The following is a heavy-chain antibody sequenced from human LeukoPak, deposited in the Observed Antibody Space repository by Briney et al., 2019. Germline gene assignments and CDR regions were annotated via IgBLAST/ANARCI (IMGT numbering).Heavy chain of an antibody. D-gene: IGHD2-2*01. Sequence: ASVKVSXKASGGTFSSYAISWVRRAPGQGLEWMGGIIPIFGTANYAQRFQGRVTITADESTSTAYMELSSLRSEDTAVYYCARDEGCSSTSCRYNWFDPWGQGTLVTVSS. CDR2: IIPIFGTA. CDR3: ARDEGCSSTSCRYNWFDP. CDR1: GGTFSSYA. J-gene: IGHJ5*02. V-gene: IGHV1-69*01.